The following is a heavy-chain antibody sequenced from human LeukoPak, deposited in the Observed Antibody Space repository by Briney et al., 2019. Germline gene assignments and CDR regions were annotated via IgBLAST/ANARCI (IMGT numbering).Heavy chain of an antibody. CDR3: AKDRVEYSSGWYGEGFDY. D-gene: IGHD6-19*01. J-gene: IGHJ4*02. V-gene: IGHV3-23*01. CDR1: GFTFRSHA. CDR2: IYENGGTT. Sequence: GGSLRLSCVGSGFTFRSHAMSWVRQAPEKGLEFVSGIYENGGTTYYADSVKGRFSISRDNSKNTLYLQMNSLRAEDTAVYYCAKDRVEYSSGWYGEGFDYWGQGTLVTVSS.